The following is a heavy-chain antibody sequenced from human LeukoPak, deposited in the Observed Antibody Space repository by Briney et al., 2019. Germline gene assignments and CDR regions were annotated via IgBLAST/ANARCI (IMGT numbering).Heavy chain of an antibody. V-gene: IGHV1-18*01. CDR2: ISAYNGNT. CDR1: GYTFTSYG. J-gene: IGHJ6*03. CDR3: ARAFTRNSSSCYCYMDV. D-gene: IGHD6-13*01. Sequence: ASVKVSCKAPGYTFTSYGISWVRQAPGQGLEWMGWISAYNGNTNYAQKLQGRVTMTTDTSTSTAYMELRSLRSDDTAVYYCARAFTRNSSSCYCYMDVWGKGTTVTVSS.